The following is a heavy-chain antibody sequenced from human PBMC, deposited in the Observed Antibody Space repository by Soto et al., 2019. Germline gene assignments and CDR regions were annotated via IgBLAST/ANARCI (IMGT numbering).Heavy chain of an antibody. CDR3: ARTLYDSSGYDYYYYYGMDV. D-gene: IGHD3-22*01. Sequence: ASVKVSCKASGYTFTSYGISWVRQAPGQGLEWMGWISAYNGNTNYAQKLQGRVTMTTDTSTSTAYMELRSLRSDDTAVYYCARTLYDSSGYDYYYYYGMDVWGQGTKVTVSS. J-gene: IGHJ6*02. V-gene: IGHV1-18*01. CDR2: ISAYNGNT. CDR1: GYTFTSYG.